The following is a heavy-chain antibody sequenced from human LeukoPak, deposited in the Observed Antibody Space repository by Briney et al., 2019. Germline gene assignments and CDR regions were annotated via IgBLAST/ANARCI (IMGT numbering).Heavy chain of an antibody. CDR1: GFTFSSYS. J-gene: IGHJ4*02. D-gene: IGHD2-2*01. Sequence: PGGSLRLSCAASGFTFSSYSMNWVRQAPGKGLEWVSSISSSSTYIYYADSVKGRFTISRDNAKNSLYLQMNSLRAEDTAVYYCASTQPFHSPRDDYWGQGTLVTVSS. V-gene: IGHV3-21*01. CDR2: ISSSSTYI. CDR3: ASTQPFHSPRDDY.